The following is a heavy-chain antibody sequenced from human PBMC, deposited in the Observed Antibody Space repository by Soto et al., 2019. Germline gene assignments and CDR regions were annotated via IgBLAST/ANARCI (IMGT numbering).Heavy chain of an antibody. Sequence: GASVKVSCKASGYTFTGYYMHWVRQAPGQGLEWMGWINPNSGGTNYAQKFQGRVTMTRDTSISTAYMELSRLRSDDTAVYYCARGVVIHYFYYYYGMDVWGQGTTVTVSS. D-gene: IGHD3-22*01. J-gene: IGHJ6*02. V-gene: IGHV1-2*02. CDR2: INPNSGGT. CDR1: GYTFTGYY. CDR3: ARGVVIHYFYYYYGMDV.